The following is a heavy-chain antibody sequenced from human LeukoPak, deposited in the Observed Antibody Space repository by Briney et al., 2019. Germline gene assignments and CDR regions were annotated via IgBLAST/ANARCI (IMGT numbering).Heavy chain of an antibody. CDR1: GGSISSGGYY. V-gene: IGHV4-30-2*01. CDR3: ARVSSSDDYYYYYMDV. D-gene: IGHD2-2*01. J-gene: IGHJ6*03. CDR2: IYHSGST. Sequence: SETLSLTCTVSGGSISSGGYYWSWIRQPPGKGLEWIGYIYHSGSTYYNPSLKSRVTISVDRSKNQFSLKLSSVTAADTAVYYCARVSSSDDYYYYYMDVWGKGTTVTVSS.